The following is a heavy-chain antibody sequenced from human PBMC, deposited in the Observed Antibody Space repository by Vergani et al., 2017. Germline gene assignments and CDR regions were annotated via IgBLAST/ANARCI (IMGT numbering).Heavy chain of an antibody. J-gene: IGHJ4*02. D-gene: IGHD4-11*01. Sequence: EVQLLESGGGLVQPGGSLRLSCAASGFTFSSYAMSWVRQAPGMGLEWVSAISGSGGSKYYADSVKGRFTIARDNSKNTLYLKMNSLRAEDTAVYYCARDEVTTGRYYFDYWGQGPLVTVSS. V-gene: IGHV3-23*01. CDR3: ARDEVTTGRYYFDY. CDR2: ISGSGGSK. CDR1: GFTFSSYA.